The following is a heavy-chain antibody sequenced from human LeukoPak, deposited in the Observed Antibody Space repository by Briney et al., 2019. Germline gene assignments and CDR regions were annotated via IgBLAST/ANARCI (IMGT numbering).Heavy chain of an antibody. CDR2: IIPIFGTA. V-gene: IGHV1-69*01. CDR3: ARVGYYDSSGYPLSDYYFDY. CDR1: GGTFSSYA. Sequence: SVKVSCTASGGTFSSYAISWVRQAPGQGLEWMGGIIPIFGTANYAQKFQGRVTITADESTSTAYMELSSLRSEDTAVYYCARVGYYDSSGYPLSDYYFDYWGQGTLVTVSS. J-gene: IGHJ4*02. D-gene: IGHD3-22*01.